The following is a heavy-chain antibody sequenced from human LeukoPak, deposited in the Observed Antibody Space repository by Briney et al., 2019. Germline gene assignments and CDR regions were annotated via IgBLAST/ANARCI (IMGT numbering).Heavy chain of an antibody. CDR3: AKEPLSSSSSFRFDY. V-gene: IGHV3-74*01. D-gene: IGHD6-6*01. CDR2: IKSDGVTT. Sequence: GGSLRLSCAASGFTLSNYWMHWVRQAPGKGLVWVSRIKSDGVTTDYADSVKGRFTISRDNAKNTLYLQMNSLRAEDTAVYYCAKEPLSSSSSFRFDYWGQGTLVTVSS. CDR1: GFTLSNYW. J-gene: IGHJ4*02.